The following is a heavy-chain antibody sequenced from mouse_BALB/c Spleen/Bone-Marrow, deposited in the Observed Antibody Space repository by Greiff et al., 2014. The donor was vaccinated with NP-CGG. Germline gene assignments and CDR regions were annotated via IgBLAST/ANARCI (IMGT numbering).Heavy chain of an antibody. CDR3: AKVNRYGYAMDY. V-gene: IGHV2-3*01. Sequence: VQGVESGPGLVAPAQSLSITCTVSGFSLTNYGVSWVRQPPGKGLEWLGVIWGDGSINYNSALISRLSIIKDNSKSQVFLKLNSVQTDDTATYYCAKVNRYGYAMDYWGQGTSVTVSS. J-gene: IGHJ4*01. CDR1: GFSLTNYG. CDR2: IWGDGSI. D-gene: IGHD1-1*01.